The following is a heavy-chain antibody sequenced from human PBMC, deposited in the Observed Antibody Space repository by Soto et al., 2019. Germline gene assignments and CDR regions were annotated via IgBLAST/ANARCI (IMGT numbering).Heavy chain of an antibody. D-gene: IGHD7-27*01. V-gene: IGHV3-13*01. J-gene: IGHJ3*02. Sequence: GGSLRLSCAASGFTFSSYDMHWVRQATGKGLEWVSAIGTAGDTYYPGSVKGRFTISRENAKNSLYLQMNSLRAGDTAVYYCARKGGITGDYAFDIWVQGTMVTVSS. CDR2: IGTAGDT. CDR1: GFTFSSYD. CDR3: ARKGGITGDYAFDI.